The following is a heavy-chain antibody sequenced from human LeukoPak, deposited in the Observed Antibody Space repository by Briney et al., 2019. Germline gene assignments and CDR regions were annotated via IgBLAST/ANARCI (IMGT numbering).Heavy chain of an antibody. Sequence: GGSLSLSCAASGFTFSNYWMSWVRQPPGKGREWVANIKQEGSEKYHVDSVKGRFTSSRDNAKNSLYLQMNSLRAEDTAVYYCARGYARLSDSYWGQGTLVTVSS. D-gene: IGHD5/OR15-5a*01. CDR3: ARGYARLSDSY. CDR1: GFTFSNYW. V-gene: IGHV3-7*03. J-gene: IGHJ4*02. CDR2: IKQEGSEK.